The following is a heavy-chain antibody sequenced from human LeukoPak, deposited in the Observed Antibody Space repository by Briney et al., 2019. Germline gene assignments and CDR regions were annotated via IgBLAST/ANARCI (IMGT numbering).Heavy chain of an antibody. J-gene: IGHJ4*02. CDR1: GFTLNSYG. CDR2: IWYDGSNK. CDR3: ARDGGYDILTGYPIGFDY. V-gene: IGHV3-33*01. D-gene: IGHD3-9*01. Sequence: GRSLRLSCAASGFTLNSYGMHWVRQAPGKGLEWVAVIWYDGSNKYYADSVKGRFTISRDNSKNTLYLQMNSLRAEDTAVYYCARDGGYDILTGYPIGFDYWGQGTLVTVSS.